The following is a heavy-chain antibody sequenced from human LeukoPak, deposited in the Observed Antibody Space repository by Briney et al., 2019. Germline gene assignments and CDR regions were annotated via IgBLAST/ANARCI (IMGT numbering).Heavy chain of an antibody. CDR1: GFTFSSYA. CDR2: ISGSGGST. V-gene: IGHV3-23*01. Sequence: PGGSLRLSCAASGFTFSSYAMSWVRQAPGKGLEWVSAISGSGGSTYYADSVKGRFTISRDNSKNTLYLQMNSLRAEDTAVYYCAFTGRERYCSSTSCYSGCYWGQGTLVTVSS. D-gene: IGHD2-2*01. CDR3: AFTGRERYCSSTSCYSGCY. J-gene: IGHJ4*02.